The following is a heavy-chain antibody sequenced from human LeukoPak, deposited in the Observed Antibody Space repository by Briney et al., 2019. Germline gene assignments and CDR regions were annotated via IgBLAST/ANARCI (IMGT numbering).Heavy chain of an antibody. CDR3: ARHAWGLNAFDV. CDR2: IYFSGTS. D-gene: IGHD3-16*01. J-gene: IGHJ3*01. Sequence: SETLFLTCTVSSASISSTNHNWGWLRQPPGKGPEWIGNIYFSGTSYYNPSLKSRVIISVDTSKSQFSLKLNSVTAADTAVYYCARHAWGLNAFDVWGRGTMVIVSS. V-gene: IGHV4-39*01. CDR1: SASISSTNHN.